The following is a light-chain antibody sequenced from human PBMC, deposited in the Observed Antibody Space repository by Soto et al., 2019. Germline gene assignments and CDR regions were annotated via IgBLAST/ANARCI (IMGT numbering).Light chain of an antibody. Sequence: QSALTQPASVSGSPGQSITISCTGTSSDVGGYNYVSWYQQQPGKAPKLMXXXXXXXXXGXXXRFXGSKSGNTASLTISGXXXXXXXXXYCSSYTSSSTLVFGGGTKLTVL. J-gene: IGLJ2*01. CDR3: SSYTSSSTLV. V-gene: IGLV2-14*03. CDR1: SSDVGGYNY. CDR2: XXX.